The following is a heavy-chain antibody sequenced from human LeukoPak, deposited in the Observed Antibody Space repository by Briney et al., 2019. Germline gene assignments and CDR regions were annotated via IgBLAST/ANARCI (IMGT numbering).Heavy chain of an antibody. J-gene: IGHJ4*02. Sequence: GGSLRLSCAASGFTFSNFAMGWVRQAPGKGLEWVSGITNTGGDTFHADSVKGRLTISKDNPKYTLYLQMSSLRVEDTAMYYCVKGSSSSRPYYFDSWGQGTLVTVSS. D-gene: IGHD6-6*01. CDR2: ITNTGGDT. CDR1: GFTFSNFA. CDR3: VKGSSSSRPYYFDS. V-gene: IGHV3-23*01.